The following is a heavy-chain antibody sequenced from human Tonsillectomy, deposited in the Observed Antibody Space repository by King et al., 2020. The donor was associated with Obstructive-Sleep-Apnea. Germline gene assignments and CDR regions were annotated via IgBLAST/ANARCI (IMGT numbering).Heavy chain of an antibody. Sequence: VQLVESGGGLVQPGGSLRLSCAASGLTFSNYAMSWFRQAPGKGLEWVSGIRGSGAITYYADSVKGRFTISRDNSKNTLYLQMNSLRADDTALFYCAKGMGATPYYYAMDVWGQGTTVTVSS. V-gene: IGHV3-23*04. CDR2: IRGSGAIT. J-gene: IGHJ6*02. CDR1: GLTFSNYA. CDR3: AKGMGATPYYYAMDV. D-gene: IGHD1-26*01.